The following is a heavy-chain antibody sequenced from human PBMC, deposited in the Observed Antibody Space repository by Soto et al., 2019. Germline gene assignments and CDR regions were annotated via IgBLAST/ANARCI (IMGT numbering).Heavy chain of an antibody. V-gene: IGHV3-23*01. CDR1: GFTFSSYA. Sequence: GGSLRLSCAASGFTFSSYAMSWVRQAPGKGLERVSAISGSVVSTYYAASVRGRFTISRDNSKNTLFLKMNSLRAEDTAVYYCAKAPPHDYWFDPWGQGTLVTVSS. D-gene: IGHD2-21*02. J-gene: IGHJ5*02. CDR2: ISGSVVST. CDR3: AKAPPHDYWFDP.